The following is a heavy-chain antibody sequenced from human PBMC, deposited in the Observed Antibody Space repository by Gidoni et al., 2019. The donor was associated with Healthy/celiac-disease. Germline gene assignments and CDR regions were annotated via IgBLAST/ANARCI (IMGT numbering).Heavy chain of an antibody. V-gene: IGHV3-23*01. CDR1: GFTFSRYA. Sequence: EVQLLESGGGLVQPGGSLRLSCAASGFTFSRYAMTWVRQAPGKGLEWVSAISGSGGSTYYEDSVKGRFTISRDNSKNMLYLQMNSLRAEDTAVYYCAKDTEGGIAAAEADDSYYYYGMDVWGQGTTVTVSS. D-gene: IGHD6-13*01. CDR2: ISGSGGST. CDR3: AKDTEGGIAAAEADDSYYYYGMDV. J-gene: IGHJ6*02.